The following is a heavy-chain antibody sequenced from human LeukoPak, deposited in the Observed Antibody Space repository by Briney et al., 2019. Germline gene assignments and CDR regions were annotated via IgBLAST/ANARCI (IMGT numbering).Heavy chain of an antibody. CDR1: GGSISSYY. CDR2: IYYSGST. CDR3: ARAGAAAGTVDY. J-gene: IGHJ4*02. Sequence: PSETLSLTCTVSGGSISSYYWSWIRQPPGKGLEWIGYIYYSGSTNYNPSLKSRVTISVDTSKNQFSLKLSSVTAADTAVYYCARAGAAAGTVDYWGQGTLVTVSS. V-gene: IGHV4-59*01. D-gene: IGHD6-13*01.